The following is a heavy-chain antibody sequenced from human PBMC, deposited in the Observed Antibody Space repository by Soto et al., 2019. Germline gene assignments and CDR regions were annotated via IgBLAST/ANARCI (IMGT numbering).Heavy chain of an antibody. J-gene: IGHJ4*02. Sequence: EVQLLESGGGLVQPGGSLRLSCAASGFTFKSYAMSWVRQPPGKGLEWVSGSSGSGGTIYHADSVKGRFTISRDNSKNTLYLQMNSLRVEDTAVYYCAKEPYSSFVLGTFHYWGQGALVTVSS. D-gene: IGHD6-19*01. V-gene: IGHV3-23*01. CDR2: SSGSGGTI. CDR3: AKEPYSSFVLGTFHY. CDR1: GFTFKSYA.